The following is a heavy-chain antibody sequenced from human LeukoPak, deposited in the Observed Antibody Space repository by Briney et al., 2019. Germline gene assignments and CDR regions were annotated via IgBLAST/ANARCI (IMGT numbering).Heavy chain of an antibody. CDR2: IWYDGSNK. Sequence: TGGSLRLSCAASGFTFSSYGMHWVRQAPGKGLEWVAVIWYDGSNKYYADSVKGRFTISRDNSKNTLYLQMNSLRAEDTAVYYCARDQEGVVYGDYNAFDIWGQGTMVTVSS. CDR1: GFTFSSYG. V-gene: IGHV3-33*01. D-gene: IGHD4-17*01. CDR3: ARDQEGVVYGDYNAFDI. J-gene: IGHJ3*02.